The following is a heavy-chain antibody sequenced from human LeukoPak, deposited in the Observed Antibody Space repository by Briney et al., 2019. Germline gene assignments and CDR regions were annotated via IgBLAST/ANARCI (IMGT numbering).Heavy chain of an antibody. Sequence: ASVKVSCKASGGTFSSYAISWVRPAPEQGLEWMGRIIPIFGTANYAQKFQGRVTITADKSTSTAYMELSSLRSEDTAVYYCARPGLTRTFEDYMDVWGKGTTVTVSS. CDR2: IIPIFGTA. CDR1: GGTFSSYA. J-gene: IGHJ6*03. D-gene: IGHD4/OR15-4a*01. V-gene: IGHV1-69*06. CDR3: ARPGLTRTFEDYMDV.